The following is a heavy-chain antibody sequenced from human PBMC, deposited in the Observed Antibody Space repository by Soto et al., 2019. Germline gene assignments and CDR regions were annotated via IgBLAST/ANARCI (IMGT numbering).Heavy chain of an antibody. CDR2: VSGSGGGT. J-gene: IGHJ4*02. CDR1: GFTFSSYA. V-gene: IGHV3-23*01. D-gene: IGHD2-15*01. Sequence: GGSLRLSCAASGFTFSSYAMSWVRQAPGKGLEWVSAVSGSGGGTYYADSVKGRFTISRDNSKNTLYLQMNSLRAEDTAVYYCAKDQVRVVVAAAFDYWGQGTLVTVSS. CDR3: AKDQVRVVVAAAFDY.